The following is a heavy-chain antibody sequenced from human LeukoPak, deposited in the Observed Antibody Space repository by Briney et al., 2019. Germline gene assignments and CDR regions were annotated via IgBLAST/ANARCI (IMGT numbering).Heavy chain of an antibody. V-gene: IGHV2-5*01. CDR1: GFSLSSSGVA. D-gene: IGHD1-26*01. Sequence: SGPTLVKPPQTLTLTCTFSGFSLSSSGVAVGWIRQPPGKALEWLALIYGNDDKRYSPSLKSRLTITKDTSKNQVVLTMTNMDPVDRGTYYCAHREAGAFDYWGQGTLVIVSS. CDR2: IYGNDDK. CDR3: AHREAGAFDY. J-gene: IGHJ4*02.